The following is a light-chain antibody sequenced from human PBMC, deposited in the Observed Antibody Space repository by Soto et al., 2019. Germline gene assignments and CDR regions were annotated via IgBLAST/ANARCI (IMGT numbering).Light chain of an antibody. V-gene: IGKV3D-20*02. CDR2: DAS. Sequence: IVLTQHPATISLSPVERATLSCGASERVSSSYVAWYQMQAGLAPRLLIHDASTRASGIPDRFRGSGSGTEFILTISSLASEDSAIYDCQQHNDWPTFGQGTRLEIK. J-gene: IGKJ5*01. CDR3: QQHNDWPT. CDR1: ERVSSSY.